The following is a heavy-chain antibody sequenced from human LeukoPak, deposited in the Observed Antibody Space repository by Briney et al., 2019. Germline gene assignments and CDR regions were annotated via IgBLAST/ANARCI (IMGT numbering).Heavy chain of an antibody. J-gene: IGHJ4*02. Sequence: SGTLSLTCTVSGGSISGYYWTWIRQPPGKGLEWIGYIYYSGSTDYNPSLKSRVTISVDTSKNQFSLKLSSVTAADTAVYYCAREYCSSISCYFDYWGQGTLVTVSS. CDR2: IYYSGST. CDR1: GGSISGYY. D-gene: IGHD2-2*01. V-gene: IGHV4-59*01. CDR3: AREYCSSISCYFDY.